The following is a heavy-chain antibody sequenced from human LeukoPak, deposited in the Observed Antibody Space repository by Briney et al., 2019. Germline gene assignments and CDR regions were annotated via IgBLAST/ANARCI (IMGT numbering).Heavy chain of an antibody. CDR2: IYHSGRT. CDR1: GDSVSRSDSY. D-gene: IGHD3-22*01. J-gene: IGHJ1*01. V-gene: IGHV4-39*01. Sequence: PSETQSLTCSVSGDSVSRSDSYWDWIRQPPGEGLEWIGTIYHSGRTYYSPSLKSRVTMSVDPSNNQFSLNLRSVTAADTAVYYCARRRYYDGSGYLEWGQGTLLSVSS. CDR3: ARRRYYDGSGYLE.